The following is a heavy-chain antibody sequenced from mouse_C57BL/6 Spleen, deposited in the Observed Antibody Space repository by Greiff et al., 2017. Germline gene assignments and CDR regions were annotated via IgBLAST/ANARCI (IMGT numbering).Heavy chain of an antibody. J-gene: IGHJ1*03. Sequence: EVQLQQSGPVLVKPGASVKMSCKASGYTFTDYYMNWVKQSHGKSLEWIGVINPYNGGTSYNQKFKGKATLTVDKSSSTAYMELNSLTSEDSAVYYCARDLRGSSLNWYFDVWGTGTTVTVSS. CDR2: INPYNGGT. CDR1: GYTFTDYY. CDR3: ARDLRGSSLNWYFDV. V-gene: IGHV1-19*01. D-gene: IGHD1-1*01.